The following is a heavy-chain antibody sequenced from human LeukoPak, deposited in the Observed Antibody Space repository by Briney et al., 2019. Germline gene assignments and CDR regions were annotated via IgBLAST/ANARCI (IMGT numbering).Heavy chain of an antibody. D-gene: IGHD4/OR15-4a*01. J-gene: IGHJ4*02. CDR1: GYSIGSGYY. Sequence: PSETLSLTCTVSGYSIGSGYYWGWIRQPPGKGLEWIGSIYHSGSTYYNPSLKSRVTISVDTSKNQFSLKLSSVTAADTAVYYCARNGTNYHRFFDYWGQGTLVTVSS. CDR2: IYHSGST. V-gene: IGHV4-38-2*02. CDR3: ARNGTNYHRFFDY.